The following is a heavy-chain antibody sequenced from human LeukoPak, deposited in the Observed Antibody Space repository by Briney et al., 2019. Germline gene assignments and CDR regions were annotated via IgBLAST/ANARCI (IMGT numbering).Heavy chain of an antibody. D-gene: IGHD1-26*01. V-gene: IGHV3-23*01. J-gene: IGHJ4*02. CDR1: GFTFSSYA. Sequence: PGGSLRLSCAASGFTFSSYAMSWVRQAPGKGLEWVSAISGSGGSTCYADSVKGRFTISRDNSHNTLYLQMNSLHSEDTAVYYCAKDLGLQVGASPFDYWGQGTLVTVSS. CDR3: AKDLGLQVGASPFDY. CDR2: ISGSGGST.